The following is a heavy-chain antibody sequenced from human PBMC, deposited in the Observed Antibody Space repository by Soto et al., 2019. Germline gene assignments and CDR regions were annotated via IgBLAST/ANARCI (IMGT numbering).Heavy chain of an antibody. V-gene: IGHV3-33*01. CDR2: IWYDGSNK. CDR1: GFSFSSYG. D-gene: IGHD1-7*01. Sequence: GSLTLSCAASGFSFSSYGMHWVRQAPGKGLERVAVIWYDGSNKYYADSVKGRFTISRDNSKNTLYLQMNSLRAEDTAVYYCARVINGTTQYYYYGMDVWGQGTTVTVSS. J-gene: IGHJ6*02. CDR3: ARVINGTTQYYYYGMDV.